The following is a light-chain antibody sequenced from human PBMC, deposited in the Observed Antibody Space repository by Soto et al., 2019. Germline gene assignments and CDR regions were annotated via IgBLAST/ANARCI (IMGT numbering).Light chain of an antibody. CDR2: GAS. CDR1: QSLSNSY. CDR3: HQYGSSHPVT. Sequence: EIGLTQSPSTLSLSPGEGATLSCSASQSLSNSYLAWYQQKPGQAPSLLIYGASSRSTGIPDRLSGSGAGTDFTLTISRLEPEDFAMYYCHQYGSSHPVTFGQGTRLEIK. J-gene: IGKJ5*01. V-gene: IGKV3-20*01.